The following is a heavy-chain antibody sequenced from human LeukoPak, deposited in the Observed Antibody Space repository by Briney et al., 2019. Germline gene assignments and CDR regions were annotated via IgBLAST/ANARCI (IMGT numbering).Heavy chain of an antibody. CDR1: GGSFTTYY. J-gene: IGHJ4*02. Sequence: SEALSLTCAVYGGSFTTYYGTWIRQPPGKGLEWIGEINLRGTTNYNPSLKSRVTISLDTSKNQFSLKLTSVTAADTAVYYCVGTKYNDSPVLSNWGQGSLVTVSS. D-gene: IGHD1-1*01. CDR2: INLRGTT. V-gene: IGHV4-34*01. CDR3: VGTKYNDSPVLSN.